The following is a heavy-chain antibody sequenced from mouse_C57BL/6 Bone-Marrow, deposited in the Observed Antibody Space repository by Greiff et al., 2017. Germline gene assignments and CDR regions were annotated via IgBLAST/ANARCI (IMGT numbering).Heavy chain of an antibody. Sequence: QVQLQQSGAELARPGASVKMSCKASGYTFTSYTMHWVKQRPGQGLEWIGYINPSSGYTKYNQKFKDKATLTADKSSSTAYMQLSSLTSEDSAVYYCARSAYSITTVVAGDYWGQGTTLTVSS. CDR1: GYTFTSYT. J-gene: IGHJ2*01. D-gene: IGHD1-1*01. CDR2: INPSSGYT. V-gene: IGHV1-4*01. CDR3: ARSAYSITTVVAGDY.